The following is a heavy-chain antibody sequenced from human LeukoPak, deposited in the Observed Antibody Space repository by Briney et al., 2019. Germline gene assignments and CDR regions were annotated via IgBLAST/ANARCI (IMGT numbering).Heavy chain of an antibody. CDR1: GFTFSSYG. Sequence: GRSLRLSCAASGFTFSSYGMHWVRQAPGKGLEWVADISYDGSNKYYADSVKGRFTISRDNSKNTLYLQMNSLRAEDTAVYYCAKLVVTDAFDIWGQGTMVTVSS. D-gene: IGHD2-15*01. CDR2: ISYDGSNK. CDR3: AKLVVTDAFDI. V-gene: IGHV3-30*18. J-gene: IGHJ3*02.